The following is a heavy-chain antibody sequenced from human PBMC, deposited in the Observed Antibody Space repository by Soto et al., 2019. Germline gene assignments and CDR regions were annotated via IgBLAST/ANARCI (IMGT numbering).Heavy chain of an antibody. CDR1: GGSISSGGYY. Sequence: QVQLQESGPGLVKPSQTLSLTCTVSGGSISSGGYYWSWIRQHPGKGLEWIGYIYYSGSTYYNPSLMSRVTRSVDTSKNQFSLKLSSVTAADTAVYYCARKEAGATLVFGYWGKGTLVTVSS. V-gene: IGHV4-31*03. D-gene: IGHD1-26*01. CDR3: ARKEAGATLVFGY. J-gene: IGHJ4*02. CDR2: IYYSGST.